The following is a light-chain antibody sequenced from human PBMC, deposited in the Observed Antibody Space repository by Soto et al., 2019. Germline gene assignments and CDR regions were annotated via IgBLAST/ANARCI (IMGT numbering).Light chain of an antibody. V-gene: IGLV4-69*01. CDR3: QTWGTGILV. Sequence: QLVLTQSPSASASLGASVKLTCTLSSGHSSYAIAWHQQQPEKGPRYLMKLNSDGSHSKGDGIPDRFSGSSSGAERSLTISSLQSEDAAYYYCQTWGTGILVFGGGTKLTVL. CDR1: SGHSSYA. CDR2: LNSDGSH. J-gene: IGLJ2*01.